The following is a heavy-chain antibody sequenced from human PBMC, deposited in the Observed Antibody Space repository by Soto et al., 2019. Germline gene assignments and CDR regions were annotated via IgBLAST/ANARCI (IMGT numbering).Heavy chain of an antibody. CDR2: FTAAGRNT. CDR1: GFTFSDFA. Sequence: PGGSLRLSCAASGFTFSDFAMSWVRKAPGKGLEWVSTFTAAGRNTFYADSVKGRFTISRDNSKSTLYLHVNSLRVDDTAVYYCAIMGGGSLPKPFHFWGQGTLVTVSS. CDR3: AIMGGGSLPKPFHF. V-gene: IGHV3-23*01. J-gene: IGHJ1*01. D-gene: IGHD2-8*01.